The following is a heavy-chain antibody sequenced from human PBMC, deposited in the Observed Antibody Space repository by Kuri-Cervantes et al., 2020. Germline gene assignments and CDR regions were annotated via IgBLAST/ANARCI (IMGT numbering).Heavy chain of an antibody. J-gene: IGHJ6*03. V-gene: IGHV4-38-2*02. CDR2: IYHSGST. D-gene: IGHD4-17*01. CDR1: GSSISSGYY. Sequence: SCAVSGSSISSGYYWGWLWQPPGNGLEWIGSIYHSGSTYYNPLLKSRVTISVDTYKNQFSLKLSSVTAADTAVYYCAREGDYGDYYMDAWGKGTLVTVSS. CDR3: AREGDYGDYYMDA.